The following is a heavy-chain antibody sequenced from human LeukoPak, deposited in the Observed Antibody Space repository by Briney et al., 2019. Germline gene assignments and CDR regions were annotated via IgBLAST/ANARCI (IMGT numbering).Heavy chain of an antibody. D-gene: IGHD5-24*01. Sequence: GASVKVSCKTSGYIFTPHHIHWMRQAPGQGLEVLGWVSAANNPEYSQKVQGRVVITRDASATTSYLELNSLRSEDTAVYYCAMSVEMPPIPSFDYWGQGTLVTVSS. CDR1: GYIFTPHH. CDR3: AMSVEMPPIPSFDY. V-gene: IGHV1-3*01. CDR2: VSAANNP. J-gene: IGHJ4*02.